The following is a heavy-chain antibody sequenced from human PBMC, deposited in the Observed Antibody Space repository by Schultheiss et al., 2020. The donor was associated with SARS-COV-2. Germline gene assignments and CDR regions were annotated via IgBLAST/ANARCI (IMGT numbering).Heavy chain of an antibody. Sequence: SETLSLTCTVSGGSISSSSYYWGWIRQPPGKGLEWIGSIYHSGSTYYNPSLKSRVTISVDTSKNQFSLKLSSVTAADTAVYYCARAVPPPLTPRVEVYFQHWGQGTLVTVSS. V-gene: IGHV4-39*07. CDR1: GGSISSSSYY. D-gene: IGHD4-23*01. CDR2: IYHSGST. CDR3: ARAVPPPLTPRVEVYFQH. J-gene: IGHJ1*01.